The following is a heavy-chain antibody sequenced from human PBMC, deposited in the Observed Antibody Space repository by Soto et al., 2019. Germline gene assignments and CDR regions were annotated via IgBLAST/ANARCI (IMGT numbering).Heavy chain of an antibody. CDR1: GGSISSYY. V-gene: IGHV4-59*01. J-gene: IGHJ4*02. Sequence: SETLSLTCTVSGGSISSYYWSWIWQPPGKGLEWIGYIYYSGSTNYNPSLKSRVTISVDTSKNQFSLKLSSVTAADTAVYYCARAGYSGYEDWTYYFDYWGQGTLVTVSS. D-gene: IGHD5-12*01. CDR3: ARAGYSGYEDWTYYFDY. CDR2: IYYSGST.